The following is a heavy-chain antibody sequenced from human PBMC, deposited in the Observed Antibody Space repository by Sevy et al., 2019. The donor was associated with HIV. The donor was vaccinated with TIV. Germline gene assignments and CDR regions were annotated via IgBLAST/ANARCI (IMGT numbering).Heavy chain of an antibody. V-gene: IGHV3-30*02. J-gene: IGHJ4*02. CDR3: AKDKHYYDSSGYYTFDY. CDR1: GFTFSSYG. CDR2: IRYDGSNK. D-gene: IGHD3-22*01. Sequence: GGFLRLSCAASGFTFSSYGMHWVRQAPGKGLEWVAFIRYDGSNKYYADSVKGRFTISRDNSKNTLYLQMNSLRAEDTAVYYCAKDKHYYDSSGYYTFDYWGQGTLVTVSS.